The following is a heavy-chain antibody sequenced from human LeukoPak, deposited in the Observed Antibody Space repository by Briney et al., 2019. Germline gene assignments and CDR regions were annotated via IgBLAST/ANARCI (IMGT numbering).Heavy chain of an antibody. CDR2: ISSSSSTI. J-gene: IGHJ4*02. CDR1: GFTFSDYY. V-gene: IGHV3-48*01. CDR3: ARDGYFGWLTKPPDY. D-gene: IGHD3-9*01. Sequence: GGSLRLSCAASGFTFSDYYMNWVRQAPGKGLEWVSYISSSSSTIYYADSVKGRFTISRDNAKNSLYLQMNSLRAEDTAVYYCARDGYFGWLTKPPDYWGQGTLVTVSS.